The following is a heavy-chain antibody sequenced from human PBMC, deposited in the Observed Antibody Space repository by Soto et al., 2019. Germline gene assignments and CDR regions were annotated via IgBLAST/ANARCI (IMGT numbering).Heavy chain of an antibody. Sequence: EVQLVESGGDLVQPGGSLILSCAASGFTFSAYWMTWVRQAPGKGLEWVANIKQDESEKNYVDSVKGRFTISRDNAKNSLYLQMSSLRVADTAVYYCVRDIAVAGVGSSDYWGQGTLVTVSS. J-gene: IGHJ4*02. D-gene: IGHD6-19*01. CDR3: VRDIAVAGVGSSDY. CDR2: IKQDESEK. CDR1: GFTFSAYW. V-gene: IGHV3-7*01.